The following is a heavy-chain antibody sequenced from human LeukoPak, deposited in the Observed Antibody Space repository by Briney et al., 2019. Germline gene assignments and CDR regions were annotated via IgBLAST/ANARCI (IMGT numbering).Heavy chain of an antibody. J-gene: IGHJ4*02. D-gene: IGHD2/OR15-2a*01. CDR2: IYHSGST. Sequence: PSETLSLTCAVSGGSISRSYWWTWVRQPPGKGLEWIGEIYHSGSTNYNPSLKSRVTISVDTSKNQFSLKLSSVTAADTAVYYCARGLDLGIYAYWGQGTLVTVSS. V-gene: IGHV4-4*02. CDR1: GGSISRSYW. CDR3: ARGLDLGIYAY.